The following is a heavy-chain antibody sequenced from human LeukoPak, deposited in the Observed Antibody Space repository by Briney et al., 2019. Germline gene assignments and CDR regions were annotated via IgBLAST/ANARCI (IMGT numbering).Heavy chain of an antibody. D-gene: IGHD4-17*01. CDR2: IYTSGST. J-gene: IGHJ4*02. V-gene: IGHV4-4*09. CDR1: GGSISSYY. CDR3: ARLNRPHSYGDYDN. Sequence: PSETLSLTCTVSGGSISSYYWSWIRQPPGKGLEWIGYIYTSGSTNYNPSLKSRVTISVDTSKNQFSLKLSSVTAADTAVYYCARLNRPHSYGDYDNWGQGTLVTVSS.